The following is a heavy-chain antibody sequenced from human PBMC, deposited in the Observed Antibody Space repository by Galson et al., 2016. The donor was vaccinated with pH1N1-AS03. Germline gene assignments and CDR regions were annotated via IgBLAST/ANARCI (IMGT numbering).Heavy chain of an antibody. V-gene: IGHV3-48*03. CDR1: GFTFSNYE. D-gene: IGHD3-22*01. CDR2: ISNSGTTV. J-gene: IGHJ5*01. Sequence: SLRLSCAASGFTFSNYEMNWVRQAPGKGLEWVSYISNSGTTVHYADSVKGRFTISRDNAKNSLYLQLSSLRAEDTAVYYCARDPTYATSGYYYPHFDSWGQGTLVTVFS. CDR3: ARDPTYATSGYYYPHFDS.